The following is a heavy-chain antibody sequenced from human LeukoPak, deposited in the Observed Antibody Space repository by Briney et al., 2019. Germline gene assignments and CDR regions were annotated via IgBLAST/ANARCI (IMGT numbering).Heavy chain of an antibody. J-gene: IGHJ5*02. CDR1: GDSFGTYG. V-gene: IGHV1-69*05. CDR2: FNPIFGSA. D-gene: IGHD2-15*01. CDR3: ARGPYCSGGSCYSGWFDP. Sequence: SVKVSCKASGDSFGTYGITWVRQALGQGLEWMGGFNPIFGSAQYAQKFQGRVTITMVVSARTVYMELSSLRSEDTTIYYCARGPYCSGGSCYSGWFDPWGQGTLVTVSS.